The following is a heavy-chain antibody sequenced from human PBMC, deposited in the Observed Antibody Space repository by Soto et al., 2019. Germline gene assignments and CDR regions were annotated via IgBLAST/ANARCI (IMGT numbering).Heavy chain of an antibody. CDR1: GFTFSNYA. CDR3: AKGQGSSWYEIDY. J-gene: IGHJ4*02. D-gene: IGHD6-13*01. Sequence: EVPLLESGGGLVQPGGSLRLSCAASGFTFSNYAVTWVRQAPGKGLEWVSTISGSGGSTYYADSVKGRFTISRDNSKNTRFLQMNSLRAEDTAVYYCAKGQGSSWYEIDYWGQGTLVTVSS. CDR2: ISGSGGST. V-gene: IGHV3-23*01.